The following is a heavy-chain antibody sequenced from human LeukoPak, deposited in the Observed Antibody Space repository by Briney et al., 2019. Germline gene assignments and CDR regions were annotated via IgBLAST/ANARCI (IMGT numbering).Heavy chain of an antibody. D-gene: IGHD2-2*01. CDR1: GFTFTNYR. J-gene: IGHJ4*02. Sequence: GGSLRLSCAASGFTFTNYRINWVRQAPGKGLEWVANIKQDGSEKYSVDSVKGRFTISRDNAKNAVYLQMNSLRADDTAVYFCARGASSSFDNWGQGTLVTVSS. CDR3: ARGASSSFDN. CDR2: IKQDGSEK. V-gene: IGHV3-7*01.